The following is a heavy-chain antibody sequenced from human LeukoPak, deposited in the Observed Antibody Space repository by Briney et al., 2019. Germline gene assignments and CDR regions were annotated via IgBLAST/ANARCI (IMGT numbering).Heavy chain of an antibody. J-gene: IGHJ3*02. Sequence: SVKVSCKASGGTFSSYAISWVRQAPGQGLEWMGGIIPIFGTANYAQKFQGRVTITADESTSTAYMELSSLRSEDTAVYYCARGGYYDSSDMGSAFDIWGQGTLVTVSS. V-gene: IGHV1-69*13. CDR2: IIPIFGTA. CDR3: ARGGYYDSSDMGSAFDI. CDR1: GGTFSSYA. D-gene: IGHD3-22*01.